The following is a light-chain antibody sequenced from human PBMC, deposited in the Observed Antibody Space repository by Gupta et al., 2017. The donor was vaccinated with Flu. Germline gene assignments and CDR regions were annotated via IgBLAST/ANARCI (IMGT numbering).Light chain of an antibody. Sequence: GDSLRNSYASWYRQKPGQAPVLVICAKNIRPSGIPDRFSGSSSGNTASVTITGAQAEDEADYYCNSRDSTDNHQAVFGGGTKLTVL. V-gene: IGLV3-19*01. CDR2: AKN. CDR1: SLRNSY. J-gene: IGLJ2*01. CDR3: NSRDSTDNHQAV.